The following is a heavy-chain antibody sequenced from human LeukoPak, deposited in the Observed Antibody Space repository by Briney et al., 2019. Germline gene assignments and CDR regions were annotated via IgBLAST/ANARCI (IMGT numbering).Heavy chain of an antibody. CDR1: GFTFSNAW. J-gene: IGHJ3*02. Sequence: GGSLRLSCAASGFTFSNAWMSWVRQAPGKGLEWVGRIKSKTDGGPTDYAAPVKGRFTISRDDSKNSLYLQMNSLKIEDTAVYYCASSPPSGIVVFDMWGQGTMVTVSS. D-gene: IGHD1-26*01. CDR2: IKSKTDGGPT. V-gene: IGHV3-15*01. CDR3: ASSPPSGIVVFDM.